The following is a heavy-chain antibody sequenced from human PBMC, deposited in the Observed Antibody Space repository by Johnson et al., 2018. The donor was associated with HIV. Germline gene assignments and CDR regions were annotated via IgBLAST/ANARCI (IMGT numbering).Heavy chain of an antibody. V-gene: IGHV3-20*04. Sequence: VQLVESGGGVVRRGGSLRLSCATSGFTFDDHGMSWVRQGPGKGLEWVSGINWNGGSTGYADSVKGRFTISRDNAKNSLYLQMNSLRAEDTALYYCARATYYYDTSGYLTRPRAFDVWGLGTMVTVSS. CDR2: INWNGGST. CDR1: GFTFDDHG. CDR3: ARATYYYDTSGYLTRPRAFDV. D-gene: IGHD3-22*01. J-gene: IGHJ3*01.